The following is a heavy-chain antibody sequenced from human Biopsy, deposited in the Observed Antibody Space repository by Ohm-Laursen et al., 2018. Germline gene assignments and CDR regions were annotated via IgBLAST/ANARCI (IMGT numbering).Heavy chain of an antibody. J-gene: IGHJ5*02. CDR3: AGATSGTSLYDP. D-gene: IGHD6-13*01. Sequence: TLSLTYIVSGASISSAAYHWSWIRQLPGKGLEWIGYISHSGSTSYNPSLRSLVTISTDTSTNQFSLKVRSVTAADTAMYYCAGATSGTSLYDPWGQGILVTVSS. V-gene: IGHV4-31*01. CDR2: ISHSGST. CDR1: GASISSAAYH.